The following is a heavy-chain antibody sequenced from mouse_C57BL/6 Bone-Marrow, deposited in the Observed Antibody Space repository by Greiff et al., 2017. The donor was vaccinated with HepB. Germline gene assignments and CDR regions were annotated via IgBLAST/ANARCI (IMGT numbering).Heavy chain of an antibody. V-gene: IGHV5-17*01. CDR2: ISSGSSTI. CDR3: AREGLVPFAY. D-gene: IGHD1-1*02. Sequence: EVKVVESGGGLVKPGGSLKLSCAASGFTFSDYGMHWVRQAPEKGLEWVAYISSGSSTIYYADTVKGRFTISRDNAKNTLFLQMTSLRSEDTAMYYCAREGLVPFAYWGQGTLVTVSA. CDR1: GFTFSDYG. J-gene: IGHJ3*01.